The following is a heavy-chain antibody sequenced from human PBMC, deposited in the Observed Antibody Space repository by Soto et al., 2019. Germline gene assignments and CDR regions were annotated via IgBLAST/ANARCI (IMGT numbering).Heavy chain of an antibody. V-gene: IGHV1-18*01. Sequence: QAQLVQSGPEGKKPGASVKVSCKASGYRFTSYGISWVRQAPGQGLEWLGWISTYDDNTKYAQTLQGRVSMSTDTSTNTAYMELRSLRSDDTAMYYCARGGYYDSSGSRNYHYYGMNVWGQGTTVTVSS. D-gene: IGHD3-22*01. CDR2: ISTYDDNT. J-gene: IGHJ6*02. CDR3: ARGGYYDSSGSRNYHYYGMNV. CDR1: GYRFTSYG.